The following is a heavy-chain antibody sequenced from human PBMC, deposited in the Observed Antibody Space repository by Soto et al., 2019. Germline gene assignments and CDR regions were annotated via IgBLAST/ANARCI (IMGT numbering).Heavy chain of an antibody. CDR1: GGSFSGYY. D-gene: IGHD1-7*01. CDR3: ASYNWNYGSARPSRYFDY. J-gene: IGHJ4*01. Sequence: QVQLQQWGAGLLKPSETLSLTCAVYGGSFSGYYWSWIRQPPGKGLEWIGEINHSGSTNYNPSLKSRVTISVDTSKNQFSLKLSSVTAADTAVYYCASYNWNYGSARPSRYFDYWGHGTLVTVSS. V-gene: IGHV4-34*01. CDR2: INHSGST.